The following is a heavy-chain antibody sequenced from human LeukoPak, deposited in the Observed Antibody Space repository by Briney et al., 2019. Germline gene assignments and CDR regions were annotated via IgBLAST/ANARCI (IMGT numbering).Heavy chain of an antibody. V-gene: IGHV4-39*01. CDR2: IYYSATT. J-gene: IGHJ5*02. CDR3: ARSSGYLFDP. D-gene: IGHD3-22*01. CDR1: GGSISSSSYY. Sequence: SETLSLTCTVSGGSISSSSYYWGWIRQPPGKGLEWIGSIYYSATTYYNPSLKSRVSISVDTSKNQFSLELSSVSAADTAVYYCARSSGYLFDPWGQGTLVTVSS.